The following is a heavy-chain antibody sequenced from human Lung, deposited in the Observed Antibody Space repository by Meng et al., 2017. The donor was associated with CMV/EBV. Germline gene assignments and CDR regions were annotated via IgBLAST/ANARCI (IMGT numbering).Heavy chain of an antibody. V-gene: IGHV3-30*04. D-gene: IGHD6-25*01. CDR3: TRRADYFYY. Sequence: GGSLRLSCAASGFTFSSYDMNWVRQAPGKALEWVAVISIDGSSKFYADSMKGRFTISRDNSKNTLFLQVNSLRPEDTAVYYCTRRADYFYYWGPGTLVTVSS. CDR1: GFTFSSYD. CDR2: ISIDGSSK. J-gene: IGHJ4*02.